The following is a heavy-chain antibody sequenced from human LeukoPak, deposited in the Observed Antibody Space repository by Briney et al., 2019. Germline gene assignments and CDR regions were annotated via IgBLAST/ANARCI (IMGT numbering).Heavy chain of an antibody. Sequence: GGSLRLSCAASGFTFTSYTMSWVRQAPGKGLECVSGISASGGGTYYAASVEGRFTIFRDNSKNTLDLQMKSLRADDTAVYYCAKGSTSYGYLFEFWGQGTLVTVSS. D-gene: IGHD5-18*01. V-gene: IGHV3-23*01. J-gene: IGHJ4*02. CDR3: AKGSTSYGYLFEF. CDR2: ISASGGGT. CDR1: GFTFTSYT.